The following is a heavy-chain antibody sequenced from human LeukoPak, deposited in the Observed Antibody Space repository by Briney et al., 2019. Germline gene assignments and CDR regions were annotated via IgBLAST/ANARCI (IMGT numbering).Heavy chain of an antibody. J-gene: IGHJ4*02. V-gene: IGHV3-23*01. CDR1: GFTFSSYA. Sequence: GGSLRLSXAASGFTFSSYAMSWVRQAPGKGLEWVSAISGSGGSTYYAGSVKGRFTISRDNSKNTLYLQMNSLRAEDTAVYYCAKAATIFGVVRGRGSYYFDYWGQGTLVTVSS. CDR3: AKAATIFGVVRGRGSYYFDY. D-gene: IGHD3-3*01. CDR2: ISGSGGST.